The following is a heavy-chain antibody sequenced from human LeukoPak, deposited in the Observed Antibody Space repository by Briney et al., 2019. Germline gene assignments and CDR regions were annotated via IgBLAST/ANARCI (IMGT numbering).Heavy chain of an antibody. CDR3: ARDHYCSSTSCRPGYYYYGMDV. CDR2: INPNSGGT. CDR1: GYTFTGYY. J-gene: IGHJ6*02. D-gene: IGHD2-2*01. V-gene: IGHV1-2*06. Sequence: ASVKVSCKASGYTFTGYYMHWVRQAPGQGLEWMGRINPNSGGTNYAQKLQGRVTMTTDTSTSTAYMELRSLRSDDTAVYYCARDHYCSSTSCRPGYYYYGMDVWGQGTTVTVSS.